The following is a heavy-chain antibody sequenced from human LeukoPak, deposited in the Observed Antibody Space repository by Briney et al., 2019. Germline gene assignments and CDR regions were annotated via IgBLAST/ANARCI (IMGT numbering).Heavy chain of an antibody. Sequence: GGSLRLSCAASGFTVSSSYMSWVRQAPGRGLEWVSVIYSGGITYYADSVKGRFTISRDNSKNTLYLQMNSLRAEDTAVYYCARVAVAGMGYFDYWGEGTLVTVSS. J-gene: IGHJ4*02. D-gene: IGHD6-19*01. CDR1: GFTVSSSY. CDR2: IYSGGIT. V-gene: IGHV3-66*01. CDR3: ARVAVAGMGYFDY.